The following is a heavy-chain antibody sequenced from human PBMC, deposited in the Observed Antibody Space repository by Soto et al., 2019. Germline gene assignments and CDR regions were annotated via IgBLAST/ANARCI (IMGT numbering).Heavy chain of an antibody. CDR1: GYTFTSYG. J-gene: IGHJ6*02. Sequence: GASVKVSFKASGYTFTSYGISWVRQAPGQGLEWMGWISAYNGNTNYAQKLQGRVTMTTDTSTSTAYMELRSLRSDDTAVYYCAREDYDFWRTPFGMDVWGQGTTVTVSS. CDR3: AREDYDFWRTPFGMDV. CDR2: ISAYNGNT. V-gene: IGHV1-18*04. D-gene: IGHD3-3*01.